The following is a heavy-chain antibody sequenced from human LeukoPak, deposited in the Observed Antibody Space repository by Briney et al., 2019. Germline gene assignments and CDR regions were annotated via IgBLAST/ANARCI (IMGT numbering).Heavy chain of an antibody. CDR3: GRAPLLYCSGGSCYAGYFDY. CDR2: ISYDGSNK. D-gene: IGHD2-15*01. Sequence: GRSLRLSCAASGFTFSSYAMHWVRQAPGKGLEWVAVISYDGSNKYYADSVKGRFTISRDNSKNTLYLQMNSLRAEDTAVYYCGRAPLLYCSGGSCYAGYFDYWGQGTLVTVSS. J-gene: IGHJ4*02. CDR1: GFTFSSYA. V-gene: IGHV3-30*04.